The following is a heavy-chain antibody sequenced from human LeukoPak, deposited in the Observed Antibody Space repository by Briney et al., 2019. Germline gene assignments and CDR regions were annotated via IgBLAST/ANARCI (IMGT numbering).Heavy chain of an antibody. CDR2: ISSTSGSI. J-gene: IGHJ3*02. CDR1: RFTFSDYS. D-gene: IGHD2-15*01. V-gene: IGHV3-21*01. Sequence: GGSLRLSCAASRFTFSDYSMNWVRQAPGKGLEWVSSISSTSGSIYYADSMKGRFTTSRDNAKNSLYLQMNSLRAEDTAVYYCAKEYCSGGSCYSRGAFDIWGQGTMVTVSS. CDR3: AKEYCSGGSCYSRGAFDI.